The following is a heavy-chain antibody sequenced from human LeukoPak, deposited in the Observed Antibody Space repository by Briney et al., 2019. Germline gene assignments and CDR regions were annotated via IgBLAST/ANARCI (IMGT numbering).Heavy chain of an antibody. CDR2: INPSGGST. V-gene: IGHV1-46*01. J-gene: IGHJ3*02. Sequence: ASVKVSCKASGYTFTSYYMHWVRQAPGQGLEWMGIINPSGGSTSYAQKFQGRVTMTRDTSTSTVYMELSSLRSEDTAVYYCARVGSVVEMATNDAFDIWGQGTMVTVSS. D-gene: IGHD5-24*01. CDR3: ARVGSVVEMATNDAFDI. CDR1: GYTFTSYY.